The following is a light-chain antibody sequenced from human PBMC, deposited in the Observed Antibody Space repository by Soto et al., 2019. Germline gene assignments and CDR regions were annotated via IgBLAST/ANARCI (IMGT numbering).Light chain of an antibody. V-gene: IGLV2-11*01. CDR2: DVS. CDR3: CSYAGSYTYF. CDR1: SSDVGGYNY. J-gene: IGLJ1*01. Sequence: QSALTQPRSVSGSPGQSVTISCTGTSSDVGGYNYVSWYQQHPGKAPKLMIYDVSKRPSGVPDRFSGSKSGNTASLTSSGLQAEDEADYYCCSYAGSYTYFFGTGTKLTVL.